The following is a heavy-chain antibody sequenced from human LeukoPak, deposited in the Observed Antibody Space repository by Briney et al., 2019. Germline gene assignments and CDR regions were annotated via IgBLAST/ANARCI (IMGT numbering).Heavy chain of an antibody. Sequence: GASVKVSCKASGYTFTSYGISWVRQAPGQGLEWMGWISAYNGNTNYAQKFQGRVTITADKSTSTAYMELSSLRSEDTAVYYCARDPTSRITMVRGVIKSPRWFDPWGQGTLVTVSS. D-gene: IGHD3-10*01. CDR2: ISAYNGNT. CDR1: GYTFTSYG. V-gene: IGHV1-18*01. J-gene: IGHJ5*02. CDR3: ARDPTSRITMVRGVIKSPRWFDP.